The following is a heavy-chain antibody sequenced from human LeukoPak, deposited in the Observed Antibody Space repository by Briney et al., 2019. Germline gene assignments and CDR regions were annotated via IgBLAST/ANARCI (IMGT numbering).Heavy chain of an antibody. Sequence: ASVKVSCKASGYTFTSYAMNWVRQAPGQGLEWMGWISAYNGNTNYAQKLQDRVTMTTDTSTSTAYMELRSLRSDDTAVYYCARDPSVYYSDSSGYYTHWGQGTLVTVSS. CDR1: GYTFTSYA. V-gene: IGHV1-18*01. CDR2: ISAYNGNT. CDR3: ARDPSVYYSDSSGYYTH. J-gene: IGHJ4*02. D-gene: IGHD3-22*01.